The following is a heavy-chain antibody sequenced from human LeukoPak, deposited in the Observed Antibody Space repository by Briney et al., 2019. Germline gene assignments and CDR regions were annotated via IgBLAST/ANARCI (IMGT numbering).Heavy chain of an antibody. J-gene: IGHJ4*02. D-gene: IGHD5-12*01. CDR1: GGSISSYH. V-gene: IGHV4-59*01. CDR2: MYNRGST. CDR3: AGRDANLDIVPTLFPFDY. Sequence: SETLSLTCAVSGGSISSYHWSWFRQAPGKGLEWIGYMYNRGSTNFNPSLKSRVTISGDTSKNQFSLKLSSVTAADTAVYYCAGRDANLDIVPTLFPFDYWGQGALFNVSS.